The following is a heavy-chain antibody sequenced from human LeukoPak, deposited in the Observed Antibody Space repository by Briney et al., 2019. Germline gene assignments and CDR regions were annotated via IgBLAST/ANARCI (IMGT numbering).Heavy chain of an antibody. V-gene: IGHV3-23*01. CDR1: GFTFSSYA. D-gene: IGHD1-1*01. CDR2: ITGSGGST. CDR3: AKDGYDYYYYYVDV. Sequence: GGSLRLSCAASGFTFSSYAMSWVRQAPGKGLEWVSAITGSGGSTYYADSVKGRFTISRDNSKNTLYLQMNSLRAEDTAVYYCAKDGYDYYYYYVDVWGKGTTVTVSS. J-gene: IGHJ6*03.